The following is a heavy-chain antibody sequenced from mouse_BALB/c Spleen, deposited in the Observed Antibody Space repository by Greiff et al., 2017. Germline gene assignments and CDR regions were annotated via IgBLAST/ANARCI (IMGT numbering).Heavy chain of an antibody. D-gene: IGHD1-1*01. V-gene: IGHV1-69*01. CDR2: IDTSDSYT. CDR3: ARNYYGSSPWYFDV. CDR1: GYTFTDYW. Sequence: VQLQQPGAELVMPGASVKMSCKASGYTFTDYWMHWVKQRPGQGLEWIGAIDTSDSYTSYNQKFKGKATLTVDESSSTAYMQLSSLTSADSAVYYCARNYYGSSPWYFDVWGAGTTVTVSS. J-gene: IGHJ1*01.